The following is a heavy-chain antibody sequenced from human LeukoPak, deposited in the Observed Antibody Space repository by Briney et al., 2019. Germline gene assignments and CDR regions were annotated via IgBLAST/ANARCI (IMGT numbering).Heavy chain of an antibody. V-gene: IGHV3-7*04. Sequence: PGGSLRLSCAASGFTFSSAAMSWVRQVPGRGLEWVANIKQDGSEKYYVDFVKGRFTISRDNAKNSLYLQMSSLRAEDTAVYFCARDTSGLDYWGKGTLVTVSS. CDR2: IKQDGSEK. CDR3: ARDTSGLDY. J-gene: IGHJ4*02. CDR1: GFTFSSAA. D-gene: IGHD3-16*01.